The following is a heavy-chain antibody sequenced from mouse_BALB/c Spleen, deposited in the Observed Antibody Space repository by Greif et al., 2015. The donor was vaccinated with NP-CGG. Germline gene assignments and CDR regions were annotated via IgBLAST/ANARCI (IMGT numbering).Heavy chain of an antibody. J-gene: IGHJ3*01. Sequence: EPATAGASVKGSCKASGDTVTSYWMQWVNQRPGQGREWIGMIDPSNSETRLDQKFKDKATLNVDKSSNTAYMQLSSLTSEDSAVYYCAREVLRSFAYWGQGTLVTVSA. CDR2: IDPSNSET. D-gene: IGHD1-1*01. CDR3: AREVLRSFAY. V-gene: IGHV1-74*04. CDR1: GDTVTSYW.